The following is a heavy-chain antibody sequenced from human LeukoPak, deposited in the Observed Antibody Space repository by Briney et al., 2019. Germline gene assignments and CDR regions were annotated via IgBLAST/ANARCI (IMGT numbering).Heavy chain of an antibody. D-gene: IGHD2-21*02. CDR1: GGSITTYY. J-gene: IGHJ4*02. Sequence: SETLSLTCTVSGGSITTYYWSWIRLSPGQGLEWIANIHHNGKTNYAPSLKSRVTISLETSNNQFSLKLYSVTAADTAVYYCARSDGCGGDCYSRFLDHWGQGIQVTVSS. CDR3: ARSDGCGGDCYSRFLDH. V-gene: IGHV4-59*01. CDR2: IHHNGKT.